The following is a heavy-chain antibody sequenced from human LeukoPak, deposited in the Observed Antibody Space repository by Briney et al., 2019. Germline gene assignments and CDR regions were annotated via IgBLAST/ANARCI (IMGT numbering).Heavy chain of an antibody. D-gene: IGHD7-27*01. CDR2: ISSSGSTI. CDR3: ARAGLGKGVWFDP. Sequence: GGSLRLSCAASGCTYSSYEMNWVRQAPGKGLEWVSYISSSGSTIYYADSVKGRFTISRDNAKNSLYLQMNSLRAEDTAVYYCARAGLGKGVWFDPWGQGTLVTVSS. V-gene: IGHV3-48*03. CDR1: GCTYSSYE. J-gene: IGHJ5*02.